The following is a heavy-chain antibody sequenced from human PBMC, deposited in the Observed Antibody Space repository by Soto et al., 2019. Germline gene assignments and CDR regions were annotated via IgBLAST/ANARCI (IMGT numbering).Heavy chain of an antibody. D-gene: IGHD2-8*01. CDR1: GGSISSYY. J-gene: IGHJ4*02. CDR2: IYYSGST. Sequence: TSETLSLTCTVSGGSISSYYWSWIRQPPGKGLEWIGYIYYSGSTYYNPSLKSRVTISVDTSKNQFSLKLSSVTAADTAVYYCAGVSDMLYTSEYYFDYWGQGTLVTVSS. V-gene: IGHV4-59*06. CDR3: AGVSDMLYTSEYYFDY.